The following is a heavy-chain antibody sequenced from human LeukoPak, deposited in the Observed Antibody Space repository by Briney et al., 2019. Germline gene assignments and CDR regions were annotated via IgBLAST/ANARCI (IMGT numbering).Heavy chain of an antibody. D-gene: IGHD2-15*01. J-gene: IGHJ5*02. V-gene: IGHV3-23*01. CDR1: GFTFSSYA. CDR2: ISGSGGST. Sequence: GGSLRLSCAASGFTFSSYAMSWVRQAPGKGLEWVSAISGSGGSTYYADSVKGRFTISRDNSKNTLYLLMNSLRAEDTAVYYCAKAGDIVVVVAATYDQWGQGTLVTVSS. CDR3: AKAGDIVVVVAATYDQ.